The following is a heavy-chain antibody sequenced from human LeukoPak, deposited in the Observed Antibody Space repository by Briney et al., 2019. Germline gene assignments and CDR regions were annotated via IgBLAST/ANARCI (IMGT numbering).Heavy chain of an antibody. J-gene: IGHJ4*02. CDR3: ASFFYGSGPPAGY. Sequence: SETLSLTCAVYGGSFSGYYWSWIRQPPGNGLEWIGEINHSGSTNYNPSLKSRVTISVDTSKNQFSLKLSSVTAADTAVYYCASFFYGSGPPAGYWGQGTLVTVSS. CDR2: INHSGST. D-gene: IGHD6-19*01. CDR1: GGSFSGYY. V-gene: IGHV4-34*01.